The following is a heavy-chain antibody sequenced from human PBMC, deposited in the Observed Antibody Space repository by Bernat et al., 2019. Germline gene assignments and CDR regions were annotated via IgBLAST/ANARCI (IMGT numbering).Heavy chain of an antibody. J-gene: IGHJ4*02. CDR3: AKAMVLLTHDY. Sequence: EVQLVESGGGLVQPGGSLRLSCAASGFTFSSYDMHWVRQATGKGLEWVSAIGTAGDTYYPGSVKGRFTISRENAKNTLYLQMNSLTAEDSAVYYCAKAMVLLTHDYWGQGTLVTVSS. D-gene: IGHD3-10*01. V-gene: IGHV3-13*01. CDR1: GFTFSSYD. CDR2: IGTAGDT.